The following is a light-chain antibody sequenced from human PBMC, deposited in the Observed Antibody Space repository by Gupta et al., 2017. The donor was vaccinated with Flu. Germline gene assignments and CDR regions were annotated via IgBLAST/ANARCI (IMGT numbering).Light chain of an antibody. Sequence: ERGTLSCRAGQRLSNNYVAWYQQKPGQSPKLLIYGASSRATGIADRFGGSGSGTDFTLTISGLEVEDFAVYYCQQYDTSPLTFGGGTKVEI. J-gene: IGKJ4*01. CDR1: QRLSNNY. CDR2: GAS. V-gene: IGKV3-20*01. CDR3: QQYDTSPLT.